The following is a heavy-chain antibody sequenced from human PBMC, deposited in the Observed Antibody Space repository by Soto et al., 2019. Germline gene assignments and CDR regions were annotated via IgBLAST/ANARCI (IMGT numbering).Heavy chain of an antibody. CDR3: ARDLAVRQPPTWFDP. Sequence: QAQLVESGGGVVQPGRSLRLSCAASGFTFTDPGMHWVRQAPGEGLEWVAVVWSDGSNKYYADSVKDRFTVSRDNSKNALFLQMDNLRVEDTAVYYCARDLAVRQPPTWFDPWGQGTLVTVSS. V-gene: IGHV3-33*01. D-gene: IGHD3-10*01. CDR1: GFTFTDPG. J-gene: IGHJ5*02. CDR2: VWSDGSNK.